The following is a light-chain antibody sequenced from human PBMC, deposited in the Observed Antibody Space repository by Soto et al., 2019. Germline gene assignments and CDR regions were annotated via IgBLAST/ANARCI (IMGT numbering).Light chain of an antibody. CDR3: QQFGSSPGFT. J-gene: IGKJ3*01. CDR2: GAS. Sequence: EIVLTQSPGTLSLSPGERATLSCRASQSINNRYLAWYQQKPGQAPRLLIYGASSRATGIPDRFIGSGSGTDFTLTISRLEPEDFAVYYCQQFGSSPGFTFGPETKVDIK. CDR1: QSINNRY. V-gene: IGKV3-20*01.